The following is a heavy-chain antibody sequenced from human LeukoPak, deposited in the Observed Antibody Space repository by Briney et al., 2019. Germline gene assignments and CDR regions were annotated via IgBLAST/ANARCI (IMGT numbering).Heavy chain of an antibody. CDR2: ISGSAGGT. Sequence: QTGGSLRLSCAVSGITLSNYGMSWVRQAPGKGLEWVAGISGSAGGTIYAASVKGRFTISRDNPKNTLYLQMNSLRAEDTAVYYCARGRLLKGAFDIWGQGTMVTVSS. V-gene: IGHV3-23*01. CDR1: GITLSNYG. CDR3: ARGRLLKGAFDI. J-gene: IGHJ3*02. D-gene: IGHD5-18*01.